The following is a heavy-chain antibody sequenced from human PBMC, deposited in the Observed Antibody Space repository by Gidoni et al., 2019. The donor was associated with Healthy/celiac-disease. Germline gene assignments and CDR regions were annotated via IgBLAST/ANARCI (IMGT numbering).Heavy chain of an antibody. CDR1: GFSLNNYA. Sequence: EVQLLESGGGLVQPGGSLRLSCAASGFSLNNYAMSWVRQAPGKGLEWVSVFSGSGDITYYADSVKGRFAISRDSSKNTLYLKMNSLRADDTAVYYCAKSSRSYAEAAVDYWGQGTLVTVSA. CDR3: AKSSRSYAEAAVDY. J-gene: IGHJ4*02. CDR2: FSGSGDIT. V-gene: IGHV3-23*01. D-gene: IGHD2-15*01.